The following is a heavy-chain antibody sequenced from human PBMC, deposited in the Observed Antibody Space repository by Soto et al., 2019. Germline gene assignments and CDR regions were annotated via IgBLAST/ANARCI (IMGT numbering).Heavy chain of an antibody. J-gene: IGHJ4*02. Sequence: SETLSLTCTVSGGSISSYYWSWIRQPPGKGLEWIGYIYYTGSSYYNPSLKSRVSLSIDTSKNQFSLKLTSVTAADTAVYYCARDKITGLFDYWGQGTLVTVSS. CDR1: GGSISSYY. CDR2: IYYTGSS. CDR3: ARDKITGLFDY. D-gene: IGHD2-8*02. V-gene: IGHV4-59*12.